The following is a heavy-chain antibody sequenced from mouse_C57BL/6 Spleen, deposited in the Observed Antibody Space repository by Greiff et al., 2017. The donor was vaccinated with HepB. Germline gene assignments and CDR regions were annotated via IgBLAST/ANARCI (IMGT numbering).Heavy chain of an antibody. CDR1: GYAFSSSW. D-gene: IGHD2-5*01. J-gene: IGHJ2*01. CDR3: ARGDSNYVLDY. CDR2: IYPGDGDT. Sequence: QVQLQQSGPELVKPGASVKISCKASGYAFSSSWMNWVKQRPGKGLEWIGRIYPGDGDTNYNGKFKGKATLTADKSSSTAYMQLSSLTSEDSAVYFCARGDSNYVLDYWGQGTTLTVSS. V-gene: IGHV1-82*01.